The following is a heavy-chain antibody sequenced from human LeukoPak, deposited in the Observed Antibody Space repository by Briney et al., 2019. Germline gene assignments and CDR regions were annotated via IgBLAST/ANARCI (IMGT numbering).Heavy chain of an antibody. V-gene: IGHV1-69*13. CDR3: ARESITIFGVVIQGVNWFDP. CDR2: IIPIFGTA. Sequence: SVKVSCKASGGTFSSYAISWVRQAPGQGLEWMGGIIPIFGTANYAQKFQGRVTITADESTSTAYMELSSLRSEDTAVYYCARESITIFGVVIQGVNWFDPWGQGTLVTVSS. CDR1: GGTFSSYA. J-gene: IGHJ5*02. D-gene: IGHD3-3*01.